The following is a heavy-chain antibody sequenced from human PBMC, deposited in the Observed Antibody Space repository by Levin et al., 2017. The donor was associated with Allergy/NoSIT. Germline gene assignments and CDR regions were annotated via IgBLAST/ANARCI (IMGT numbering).Heavy chain of an antibody. J-gene: IGHJ4*02. CDR3: ARAVYFPEYYFDY. CDR1: GGSISNGGYS. CDR2: IYHSEST. D-gene: IGHD2/OR15-2a*01. Sequence: SQTLSLTCAVSGGSISNGGYSWNWIRQPPGKGLEWIGFIYHSESTYYNPSLKSRVTISVDGSKNQFSLKLSSVTAADTAVYYCARAVYFPEYYFDYWGQGTLVTVSS. V-gene: IGHV4-30-2*01.